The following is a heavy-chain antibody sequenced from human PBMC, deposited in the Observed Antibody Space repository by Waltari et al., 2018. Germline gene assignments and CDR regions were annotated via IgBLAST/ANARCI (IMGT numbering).Heavy chain of an antibody. CDR2: IYSGGST. D-gene: IGHD1-26*01. CDR1: GFTFSSYA. V-gene: IGHV3-23*03. Sequence: EVQLLESGGGLVQPGGSLRLSCAASGFTFSSYAMSWVRQAPGKGLEWVSVIYSGGSTYYADSMKGRFTISRDNSKNTLYLQMNSLRAEDTAVYYCAKEGYSGAAALGPWGQGTLVTVSS. J-gene: IGHJ5*02. CDR3: AKEGYSGAAALGP.